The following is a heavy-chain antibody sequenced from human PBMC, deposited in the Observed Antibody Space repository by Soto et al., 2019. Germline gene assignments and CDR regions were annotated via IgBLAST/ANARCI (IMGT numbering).Heavy chain of an antibody. CDR2: IIPISGTA. V-gene: IGHV1-69*01. Sequence: QVQLVQSGAEVKKPGSSVKVSCKASGGTFSSYAISWVRQAPGQGLEWMGGIIPISGTANYAQKFQGRVTITADESTSTAYMELSSLRSEDTAVYYWARSQGSSTSLEIYYYYCYGMDVWGQGTTVTVSS. CDR1: GGTFSSYA. J-gene: IGHJ6*02. D-gene: IGHD2-2*01. CDR3: ARSQGSSTSLEIYYYYCYGMDV.